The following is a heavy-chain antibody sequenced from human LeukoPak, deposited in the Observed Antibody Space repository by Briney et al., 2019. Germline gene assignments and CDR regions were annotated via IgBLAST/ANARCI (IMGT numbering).Heavy chain of an antibody. V-gene: IGHV4-39*01. CDR1: GDSISSSSYY. CDR3: ARQTTVTNLFDY. J-gene: IGHJ4*02. D-gene: IGHD4-17*01. CDR2: IYYGGST. Sequence: SETLSLTCTVSGDSISSSSYYWGWIRQPPGKGLEWIGSIYYGGSTYYNSSLKTRVTISVDTSKDQFSLELSSVTAADTAVYYCARQTTVTNLFDYWGQGTLVTVSS.